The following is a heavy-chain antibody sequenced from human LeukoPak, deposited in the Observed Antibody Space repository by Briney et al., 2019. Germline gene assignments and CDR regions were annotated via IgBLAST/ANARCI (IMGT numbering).Heavy chain of an antibody. Sequence: SETLSLTCAVYGGSFSGYYWSWIRQPPGNGLEWIGEINHSGSTNYNPSLKSRVTISVDTSKNQFSLKLSSVTAADTAVYYCARYGDYYFDYWGQGTLVTVSS. CDR1: GGSFSGYY. V-gene: IGHV4-34*01. CDR2: INHSGST. J-gene: IGHJ4*02. CDR3: ARYGDYYFDY. D-gene: IGHD4-17*01.